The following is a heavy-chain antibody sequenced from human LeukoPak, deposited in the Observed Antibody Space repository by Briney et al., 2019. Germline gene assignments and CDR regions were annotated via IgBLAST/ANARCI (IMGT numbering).Heavy chain of an antibody. D-gene: IGHD4-17*01. V-gene: IGHV3-30*03. CDR1: GFTFSSYG. CDR2: TSYDGSNK. Sequence: GGSLRLSCAASGFTFSSYGMHWVRQAPGKGLEWVAVTSYDGSNKYYADSVKGRFTISRDNSKNTLYLQMNSLRAEDTAVYYCAGDYGDRGWFDPWGQGTLVTVSS. CDR3: AGDYGDRGWFDP. J-gene: IGHJ5*02.